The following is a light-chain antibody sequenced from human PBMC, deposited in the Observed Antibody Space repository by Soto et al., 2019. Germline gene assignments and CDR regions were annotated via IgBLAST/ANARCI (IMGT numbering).Light chain of an antibody. CDR2: GAS. CDR3: QPYNKWPPWT. J-gene: IGKJ1*01. Sequence: EIVMTQSPATLSVSPGERATLSCRASQSVSSNLAWDQQKPCQASTLLIYGASTRATGMPARFSGSGSGTEFTLTISSLQSEDFAVSYCQPYNKWPPWTFGQGTKVDFK. V-gene: IGKV3-15*01. CDR1: QSVSSN.